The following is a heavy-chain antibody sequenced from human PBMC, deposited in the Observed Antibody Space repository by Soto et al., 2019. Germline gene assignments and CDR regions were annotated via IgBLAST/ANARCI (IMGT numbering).Heavy chain of an antibody. CDR2: INPNSGGT. CDR1: GYTFTGYY. V-gene: IGHV1-2*04. Sequence: GASLKVSCKASGYTFTGYYMHWVRQAPGQGLEWMGWINPNSGGTNYAQKFQGWVTMTRDTSISTAYMELSRLRSDDTAVYYCARDRAMRDGYYYYGMDVWGQGTTVTVSS. CDR3: ARDRAMRDGYYYYGMDV. J-gene: IGHJ6*02. D-gene: IGHD2-2*01.